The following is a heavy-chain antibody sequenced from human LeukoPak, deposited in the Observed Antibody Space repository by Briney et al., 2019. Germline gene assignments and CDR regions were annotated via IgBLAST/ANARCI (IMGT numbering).Heavy chain of an antibody. CDR2: IKLDGSEK. V-gene: IGHV3-7*01. Sequence: TGGSLRLSCVASGFSFSTYWMSWVRQVPGKGLEWVATIKLDGSEKYYVDSVRGRFTSSRENARNTLYLQMRSLRAEDTAIYYCARDRSDILTGYNDAFDFWGPGTKVTVSS. D-gene: IGHD3-9*01. CDR1: GFSFSTYW. CDR3: ARDRSDILTGYNDAFDF. J-gene: IGHJ3*01.